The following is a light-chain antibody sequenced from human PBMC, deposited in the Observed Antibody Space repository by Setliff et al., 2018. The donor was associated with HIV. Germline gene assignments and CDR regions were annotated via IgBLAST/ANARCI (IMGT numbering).Light chain of an antibody. CDR1: SSDVGGYNY. Sequence: QSALTQPASVSGSPGQSITISCTGTSSDVGGYNYVSWYQQHPGKAPKLIIYEVTNRPSGVSYRFSGPKSGNTASLTISGLQAEDEADYYCSSFTTTNALDVFGTGTKVTVL. CDR2: EVT. CDR3: SSFTTTNALDV. J-gene: IGLJ1*01. V-gene: IGLV2-14*01.